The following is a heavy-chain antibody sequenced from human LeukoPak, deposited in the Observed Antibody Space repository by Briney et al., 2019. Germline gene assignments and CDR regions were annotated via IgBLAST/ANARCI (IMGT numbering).Heavy chain of an antibody. CDR2: IYSGGST. Sequence: GGSLRLSCAASGFTVSSNYMSWVRQAPGKGLEWVSVIYSGGSTYYADSVKGRFTISRDNAKNSLYLQMNSLRAEDTAVYYCARAWGGSYLYHWGQGTLVTVSS. CDR1: GFTVSSNY. D-gene: IGHD1-26*01. V-gene: IGHV3-53*01. CDR3: ARAWGGSYLYH. J-gene: IGHJ5*02.